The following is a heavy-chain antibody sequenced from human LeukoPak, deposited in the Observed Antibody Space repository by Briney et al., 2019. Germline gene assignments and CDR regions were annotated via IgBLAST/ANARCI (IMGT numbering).Heavy chain of an antibody. CDR3: ARGGKTYYDFWSGYPYAFDI. D-gene: IGHD3-3*01. CDR2: IYYSGST. CDR1: GGSISSYY. V-gene: IGHV4-59*01. Sequence: SETLSLTCTVSGGSISSYYWSWIRQPPGKGLEWIGYIYYSGSTNYNPSLKSRVTISVDTSKNQFSLKLSSVTAADTAVYYCARGGKTYYDFWSGYPYAFDIWGQGTMVTVSS. J-gene: IGHJ3*02.